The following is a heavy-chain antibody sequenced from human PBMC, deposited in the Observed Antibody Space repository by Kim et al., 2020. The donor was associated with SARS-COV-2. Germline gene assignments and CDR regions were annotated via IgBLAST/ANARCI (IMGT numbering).Heavy chain of an antibody. J-gene: IGHJ5*02. CDR3: AREGGSSGRFDP. Sequence: YNPSLKSRVTISVDTSKNQFSLKLSSVTAADTAVYYCAREGGSSGRFDPWGQGTLVTVSS. D-gene: IGHD1-26*01. V-gene: IGHV4-59*01.